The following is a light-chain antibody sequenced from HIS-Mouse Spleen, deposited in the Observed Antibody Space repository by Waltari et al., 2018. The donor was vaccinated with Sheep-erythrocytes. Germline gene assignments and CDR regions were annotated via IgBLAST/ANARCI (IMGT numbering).Light chain of an antibody. CDR1: SSNIVNNY. J-gene: IGLJ1*01. CDR2: DTN. Sequence: QSVLTQPPSVSAAPGQKVTISCSGSSSNIVNNYLPWYHQLPGTAPKLLLYDTNQRPSGLPDRFAGSTSGTSATLCITGLQTGDEADYSCGTWDSSLSAYVFGTGTKVTVL. V-gene: IGLV1-51*01. CDR3: GTWDSSLSAYV.